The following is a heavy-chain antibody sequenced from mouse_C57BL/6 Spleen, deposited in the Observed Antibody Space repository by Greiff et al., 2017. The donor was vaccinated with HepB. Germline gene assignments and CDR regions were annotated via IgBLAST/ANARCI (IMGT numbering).Heavy chain of an antibody. V-gene: IGHV1-81*01. J-gene: IGHJ4*01. Sequence: QVQLQQSGAELARPGASVKLSCKASGYTFTSYGISWVKQRTGQGLEWIGEIYPRSGNTYYNEKFKGKATLTADKSSSTAYMELRSLTSVDSAVYFCARERDYMAAMDYWGQGTSVTVSS. CDR1: GYTFTSYG. CDR3: ARERDYMAAMDY. D-gene: IGHD2-12*01. CDR2: IYPRSGNT.